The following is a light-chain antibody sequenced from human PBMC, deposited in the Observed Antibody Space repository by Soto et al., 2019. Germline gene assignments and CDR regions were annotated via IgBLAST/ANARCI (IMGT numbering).Light chain of an antibody. CDR2: DAS. V-gene: IGKV1-5*01. CDR3: QQYNSYSPWT. CDR1: QSISSW. J-gene: IGKJ1*01. Sequence: DIQMTQSPSTLSASVGDRVTITCRASQSISSWLAWYQQKPGKAPKLLIYDASSLESGVPSRFSGSGSRTEFTLTISSLQPDDFATYYCQQYNSYSPWTFGQGTKVDIK.